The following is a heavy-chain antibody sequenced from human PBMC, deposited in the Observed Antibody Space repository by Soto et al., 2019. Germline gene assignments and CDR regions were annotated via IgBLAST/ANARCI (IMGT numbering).Heavy chain of an antibody. CDR1: GGSISSYH. J-gene: IGHJ4*02. CDR3: PSIKSMVRGAWYDY. V-gene: IGHV4-59*01. D-gene: IGHD3-10*01. CDR2: IYYSGSY. Sequence: SETLSLTCTVSGGSISSYHWSCIRQPPGKGLEWFWYIYYSGSYNYTSSLNSRVSIVVDSFKNHLTLKLISITAASTAVAYCPSIKSMVRGAWYDYWGQGTLVTV.